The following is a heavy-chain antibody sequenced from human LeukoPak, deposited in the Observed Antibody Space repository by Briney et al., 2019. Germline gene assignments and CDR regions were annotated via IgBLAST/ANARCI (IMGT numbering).Heavy chain of an antibody. V-gene: IGHV4-59*12. CDR3: ASMITFGGAVDY. J-gene: IGHJ4*02. CDR2: IYYSEST. CDR1: GGSISSYY. D-gene: IGHD3-16*01. Sequence: PSETLSLTCTVSGGSISSYYWSWIRQPPGKGLEWIGYIYYSESTNYNPSLKSRVTISVDTSKNQFSLKLSSVTAADTAVYYCASMITFGGAVDYWGQGTLVTVSS.